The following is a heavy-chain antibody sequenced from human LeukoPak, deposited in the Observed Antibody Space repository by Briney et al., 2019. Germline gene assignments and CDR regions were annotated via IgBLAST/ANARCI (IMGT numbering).Heavy chain of an antibody. CDR3: AREADPDAFDI. CDR1: GFTFSDYY. Sequence: PGGSLRLSCAASGFTFSDYYMSWIPQAPRKGLEGVSYISSSGRTIYYADSVKGRFTISRDNAKNSLYLQMNSLRAEDTAVYYCAREADPDAFDIWGQGTMVTVSS. CDR2: ISSSGRTI. V-gene: IGHV3-11*01. J-gene: IGHJ3*02.